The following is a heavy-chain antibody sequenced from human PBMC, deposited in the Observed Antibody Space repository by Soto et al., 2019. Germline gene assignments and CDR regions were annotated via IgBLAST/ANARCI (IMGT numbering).Heavy chain of an antibody. V-gene: IGHV3-74*01. CDR3: AREFTSSGC. Sequence: GSLRLSCAASGFTFSGYWMHWVRQAPGKGLVWVSRINNDGSRTNYADSVKGRFTISRDNAKNTLYLQMNSLRAEDTAVYYCAREFTSSGCWGQGTLVTVSS. D-gene: IGHD6-25*01. CDR1: GFTFSGYW. CDR2: INNDGSRT. J-gene: IGHJ4*02.